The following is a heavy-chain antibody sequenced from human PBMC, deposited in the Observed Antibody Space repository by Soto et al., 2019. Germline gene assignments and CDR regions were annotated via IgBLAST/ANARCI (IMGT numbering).Heavy chain of an antibody. J-gene: IGHJ6*02. CDR3: AGRDGHNRRKAPYYYYYYGMNV. D-gene: IGHD2-15*01. V-gene: IGHV3-48*03. Sequence: EVQLVESGGGLVQPGGSLRLSCAASGFTFSSYEMNWVRQAPGKGLEWISYIRSSGTTLYYADSVKGQFTISRDNAKSSLYLQLNSLTAEDTAVYFCAGRDGHNRRKAPYYYYYYGMNVWGQGTTVTVSS. CDR2: IRSSGTTL. CDR1: GFTFSSYE.